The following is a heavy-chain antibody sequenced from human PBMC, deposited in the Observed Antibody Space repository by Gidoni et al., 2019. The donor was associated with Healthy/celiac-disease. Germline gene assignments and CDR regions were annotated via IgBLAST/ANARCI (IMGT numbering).Heavy chain of an antibody. J-gene: IGHJ2*01. CDR3: ARDLGYRYTGIAAAGTLKWYFDL. CDR2: IIPILGIA. D-gene: IGHD6-13*01. CDR1: GGTFSSYA. Sequence: QIQLVQSGAEVKKPGSSVKVSCKASGGTFSSYAISWVRQAPGQGLEWMGGIIPILGIANYAQKFQGRVTITADKSTSTAYMELSSLRSEDTAVYYCARDLGYRYTGIAAAGTLKWYFDLWGRGTLVTVSS. V-gene: IGHV1-69*10.